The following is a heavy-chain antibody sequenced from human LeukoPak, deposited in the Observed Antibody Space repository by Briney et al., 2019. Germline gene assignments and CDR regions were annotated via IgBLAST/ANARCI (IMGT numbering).Heavy chain of an antibody. CDR3: ASWKVAAPYYGMDV. V-gene: IGHV1-69*04. D-gene: IGHD2-15*01. CDR1: GGTFSSYA. Sequence: SVKVSCKASGGTFSSYAISWVRQAPGQGLEWMGRIIPILGIANYAQKFQGRVTITADKPTSTAYMELSSLRSEDTAVYYCASWKVAAPYYGMDVWGQGTTVTVSS. CDR2: IIPILGIA. J-gene: IGHJ6*02.